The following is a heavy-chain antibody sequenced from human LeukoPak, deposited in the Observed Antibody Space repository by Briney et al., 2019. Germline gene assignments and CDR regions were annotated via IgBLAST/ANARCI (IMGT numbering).Heavy chain of an antibody. Sequence: SETLSLTCTVSGGSISSYYWSWIRQPPGKGLAWSGYIYYSGSTNYNPSLKSRVTISVDTSKNQFSLKLSSVTAADTAVYYCARHDYGDYFPGYFDYWGQGTLVTVSS. CDR2: IYYSGST. V-gene: IGHV4-59*08. D-gene: IGHD4-17*01. J-gene: IGHJ4*02. CDR3: ARHDYGDYFPGYFDY. CDR1: GGSISSYY.